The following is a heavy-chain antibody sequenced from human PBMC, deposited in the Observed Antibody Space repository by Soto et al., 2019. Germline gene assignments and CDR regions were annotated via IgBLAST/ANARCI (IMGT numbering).Heavy chain of an antibody. V-gene: IGHV1-2*04. D-gene: IGHD1-1*01. J-gene: IGHJ5*02. Sequence: ASVKVSCEASRYTFTGYYMHWVRQAPGQGLEWMGWINPNSGGTNYAQKFQGWVTMTRDTSISTAYMELSRLRSDDTAVYYCARGASVYNWNKFDPWGQGTLVTVSS. CDR2: INPNSGGT. CDR1: RYTFTGYY. CDR3: ARGASVYNWNKFDP.